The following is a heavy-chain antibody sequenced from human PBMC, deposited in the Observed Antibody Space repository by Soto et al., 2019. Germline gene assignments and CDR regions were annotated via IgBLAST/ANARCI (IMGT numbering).Heavy chain of an antibody. CDR1: GFSFSSSA. J-gene: IGHJ4*02. V-gene: IGHV1-58*01. D-gene: IGHD4-4*01. Sequence: VEVSSKASGFSFSSSAVQWVRQARGQRLEWIGWIVVGSGKPNYAQKFQERVTITRDMSTSTAYMELSSLRSEDTAVYHCAAKDVTCAAFVYGAQGTLVTASS. CDR3: AAKDVTCAAFVY. CDR2: IVVGSGKP.